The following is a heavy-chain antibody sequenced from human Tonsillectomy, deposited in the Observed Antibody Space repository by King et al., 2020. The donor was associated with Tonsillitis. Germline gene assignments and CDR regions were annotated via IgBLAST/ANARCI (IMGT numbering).Heavy chain of an antibody. CDR2: ISGIISYT. CDR3: ARAIRLDY. V-gene: IGHV3-11*05. Sequence: VQLVESGGGLVKPGGSLRLSCAASGFNFSDYYMTWLRHAPGKGLDWVSYISGIISYTNYAVSVKGRFTISRDNAKNSLYLQMNSLRAEDTAVYYCARAIRLDYWGQGTLVTVSS. J-gene: IGHJ4*02. CDR1: GFNFSDYY.